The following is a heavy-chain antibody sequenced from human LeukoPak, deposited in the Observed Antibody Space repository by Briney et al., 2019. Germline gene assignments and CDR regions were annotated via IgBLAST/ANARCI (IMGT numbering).Heavy chain of an antibody. CDR3: ARGVLQPTSTLDY. CDR1: GYTFTGYY. CDR2: ISAYNGNT. J-gene: IGHJ4*02. Sequence: GASVKVSCKASGYTFTGYYMHWVRQAPGQGLEWMGWISAYNGNTNYAQKLQGRVTMTTDTSTSTAYMELRSLRSDDTAVYYCARGVLQPTSTLDYWGQGTLVTVSS. D-gene: IGHD2-2*01. V-gene: IGHV1-18*04.